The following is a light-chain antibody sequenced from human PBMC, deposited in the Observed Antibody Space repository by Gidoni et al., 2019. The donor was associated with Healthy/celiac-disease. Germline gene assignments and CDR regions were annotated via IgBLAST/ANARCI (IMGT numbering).Light chain of an antibody. CDR3: QQYNNWPLYT. Sequence: EIVMTPSPATLSVSPGERATLSCRASQSVSSNLAWYQQKPGQAPRLLIYGASTRAAGNPARCSGSGSGTEFTRTISSLQSEDFAVYYCQQYNNWPLYTFGQGTKLEIK. V-gene: IGKV3-15*01. CDR2: GAS. CDR1: QSVSSN. J-gene: IGKJ2*01.